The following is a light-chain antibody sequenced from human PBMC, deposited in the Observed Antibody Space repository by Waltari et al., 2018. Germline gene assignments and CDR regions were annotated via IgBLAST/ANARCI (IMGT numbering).Light chain of an antibody. CDR1: SSDVGGYNY. Sequence: QSALTQPPSASGSPGQSVTISCTGTSSDVGGYNYVPWYQQRPGKGPKLMIYEVSKRPSGVPDRFSGSKSGNTASLTVSGLQAEDEADYYCSSYAGSNNLVFGGGTKLTVL. J-gene: IGLJ2*01. V-gene: IGLV2-8*01. CDR2: EVS. CDR3: SSYAGSNNLV.